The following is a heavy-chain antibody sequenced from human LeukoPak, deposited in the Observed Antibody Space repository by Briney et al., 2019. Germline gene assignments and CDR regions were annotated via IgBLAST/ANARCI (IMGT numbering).Heavy chain of an antibody. Sequence: GESLKISCQGSGYSFTTYWVGWVRQMPGKGLEWMGIIYPGDSDTRYSPSFQGQVTISADKSISTAYLQWSSLKASDSAMYYCARREDSSDWRDIFDIWGQGTMVTVSS. V-gene: IGHV5-51*01. J-gene: IGHJ3*02. D-gene: IGHD6-19*01. CDR2: IYPGDSDT. CDR3: ARREDSSDWRDIFDI. CDR1: GYSFTTYW.